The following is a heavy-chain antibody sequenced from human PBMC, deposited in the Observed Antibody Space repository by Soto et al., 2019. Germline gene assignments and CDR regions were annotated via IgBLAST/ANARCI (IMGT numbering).Heavy chain of an antibody. J-gene: IGHJ6*02. Sequence: QVQLAQSGAEVKKPGSSVRVSCQTSRGTFNTSPISWMRQAPGQGLEWLGDILPVFGMVNYAQQFQDRLTLTAYESTTSVCMEVSRLTPEDTAVYSCATPHLRGRHYDFRSPPTASLYHYGLGVWGQGTTVIV. CDR2: ILPVFGMV. D-gene: IGHD3-3*01. CDR1: RGTFNTSP. CDR3: ATPHLRGRHYDFRSPPTASLYHYGLGV. V-gene: IGHV1-69*01.